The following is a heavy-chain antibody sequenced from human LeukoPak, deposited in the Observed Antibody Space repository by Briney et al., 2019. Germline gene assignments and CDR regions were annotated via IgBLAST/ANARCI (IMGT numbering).Heavy chain of an antibody. D-gene: IGHD6-13*01. CDR1: GYRFTNYW. V-gene: IGHV5-51*01. J-gene: IGHJ4*02. Sequence: GESLKISCKGSGYRFTNYWISWVRQMPGKGLEWMGIIYPGDSDTRYSPSFQGQVTISADKSISTAYLQWSSLKASDTAMYYCARVYSSSWLDFDYWGQGTLVTVSS. CDR2: IYPGDSDT. CDR3: ARVYSSSWLDFDY.